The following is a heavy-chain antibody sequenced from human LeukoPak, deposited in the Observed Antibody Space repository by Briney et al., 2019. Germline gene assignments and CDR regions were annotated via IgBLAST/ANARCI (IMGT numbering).Heavy chain of an antibody. Sequence: SETLSLTCAVYGGSFSGYYWSWIRQPPGKGLEWIGEINHSGSTNYNPSLKSRVTISVDTSKNQFSLKLSSVTAADTAVYYCARGPSTYNYAYYFYMDVWGKGTTVTVSS. V-gene: IGHV4-34*01. J-gene: IGHJ6*03. D-gene: IGHD5-18*01. CDR1: GGSFSGYY. CDR3: ARGPSTYNYAYYFYMDV. CDR2: INHSGST.